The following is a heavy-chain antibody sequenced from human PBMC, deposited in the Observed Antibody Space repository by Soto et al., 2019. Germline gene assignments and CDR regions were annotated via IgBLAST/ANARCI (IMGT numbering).Heavy chain of an antibody. CDR2: IYPGDSDT. V-gene: IGHV5-51*01. Sequence: PGESLKNSRKGSGYSFTSYWIGRVRQMPGKGLEWMGIIYPGDSDTRYSPSFQGQVTISADKSISTAYLQWSSLKASDTAMYYCAAGYCSSTSCRDYYYYYGMDVWGQGTTVTVSS. D-gene: IGHD2-2*01. CDR1: GYSFTSYW. J-gene: IGHJ6*02. CDR3: AAGYCSSTSCRDYYYYYGMDV.